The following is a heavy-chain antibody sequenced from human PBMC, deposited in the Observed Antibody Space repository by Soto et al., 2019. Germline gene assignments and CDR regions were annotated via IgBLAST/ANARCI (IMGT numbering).Heavy chain of an antibody. V-gene: IGHV3-30*18. D-gene: IGHD2-2*01. CDR3: AKEGVGCSRTSCSYYFDY. Sequence: GWSLRLSCAASGFTFSSYGMHWVRQAPGKGLEWVAVISYDGSNKYYADSVKGRFTISRDNSKNTLYLQMNSLRAEDTAVYYCAKEGVGCSRTSCSYYFDYWGPGT. CDR1: GFTFSSYG. CDR2: ISYDGSNK. J-gene: IGHJ4*02.